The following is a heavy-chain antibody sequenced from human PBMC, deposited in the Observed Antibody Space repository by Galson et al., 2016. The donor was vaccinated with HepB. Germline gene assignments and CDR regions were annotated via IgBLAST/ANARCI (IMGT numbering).Heavy chain of an antibody. D-gene: IGHD2-15*01. CDR2: ISSRGRHT. V-gene: IGHV3-11*05. Sequence: SLRLSCAASGFTFSDHYVTWIRQRPGEGLECISYISSRGRHTNYADSVKGRLTISRDNAKNSLDLHVTSLRAADTGVYYCARVFWTCSGGRCHNDWYFDLWGRGTLVTVSS. CDR1: GFTFSDHY. CDR3: ARVFWTCSGGRCHNDWYFDL. J-gene: IGHJ2*01.